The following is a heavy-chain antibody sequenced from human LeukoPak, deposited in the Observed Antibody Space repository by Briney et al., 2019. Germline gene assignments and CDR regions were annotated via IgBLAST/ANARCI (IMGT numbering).Heavy chain of an antibody. J-gene: IGHJ6*02. Sequence: PSQTLSLTCTVSGGSISSYYWSWIRQPAGKGLEWIGRIYTSGSTNYNPSLKSRVTMSVDTSKNQFSLKLSSVTAADTAVYYCARSSDSLYYYYGMDVWGQGTTVTVSS. D-gene: IGHD3-10*01. CDR3: ARSSDSLYYYYGMDV. V-gene: IGHV4-4*07. CDR1: GGSISSYY. CDR2: IYTSGST.